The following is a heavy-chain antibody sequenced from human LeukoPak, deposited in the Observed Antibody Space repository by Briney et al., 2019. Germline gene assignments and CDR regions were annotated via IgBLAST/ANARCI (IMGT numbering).Heavy chain of an antibody. CDR1: GGSISSTSYY. D-gene: IGHD5-24*01. CDR2: INHSGST. J-gene: IGHJ4*02. CDR3: ASSGRWLRGSAFDY. V-gene: IGHV4-39*07. Sequence: SETLSLTCTVYGGSISSTSYYWSWIRQPPGKGLEWIGEINHSGSTNYNPSLKSRVTISVDTSKNQFSLKLSSVTAADTAVYYCASSGRWLRGSAFDYWGQGTLVTVSS.